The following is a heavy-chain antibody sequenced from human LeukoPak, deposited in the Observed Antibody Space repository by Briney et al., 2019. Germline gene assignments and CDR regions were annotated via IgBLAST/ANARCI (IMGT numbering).Heavy chain of an antibody. CDR3: ARGSCSGGSCYHGLDY. J-gene: IGHJ4*02. V-gene: IGHV4-61*08. CDR1: GGSVSSGGYY. Sequence: SETLSLTCTVSGGSVSSGGYYWSWIRQPPGKGLEWIGYIYYNGITNYKSSLKSRVTISIDTSKNQFSLKLSSVTAADTAVYYCARGSCSGGSCYHGLDYWGQGTLVTVSS. CDR2: IYYNGIT. D-gene: IGHD2-15*01.